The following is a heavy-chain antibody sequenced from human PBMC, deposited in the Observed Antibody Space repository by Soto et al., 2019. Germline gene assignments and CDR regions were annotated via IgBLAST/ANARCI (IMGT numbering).Heavy chain of an antibody. Sequence: GESLKISCKGSGYSFTSYWIGWVRQMPGKGLEWMGIIYPGDSDTRYSPSFQGQVTISADKSISTAYLQWSSLKASDTAMYYCARNYGSGSYYNAPDYWGQGTLVTVSS. J-gene: IGHJ4*02. CDR2: IYPGDSDT. CDR1: GYSFTSYW. V-gene: IGHV5-51*01. D-gene: IGHD3-10*01. CDR3: ARNYGSGSYYNAPDY.